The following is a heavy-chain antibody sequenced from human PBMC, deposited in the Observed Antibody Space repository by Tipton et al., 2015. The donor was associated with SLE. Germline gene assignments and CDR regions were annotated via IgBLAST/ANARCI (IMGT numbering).Heavy chain of an antibody. J-gene: IGHJ4*02. Sequence: TLSLTCTVSGGSISSSYYWGWSRQPPGKGLEWIGSISYTGSTYYNPSLKSRVTISVDMSKNQFSLKLTSVTAADTAVYYCATSPLTLWGQGTLVTVSS. D-gene: IGHD2-2*01. CDR1: GGSISSSYY. CDR3: ATSPLTL. V-gene: IGHV4-39*07. CDR2: ISYTGST.